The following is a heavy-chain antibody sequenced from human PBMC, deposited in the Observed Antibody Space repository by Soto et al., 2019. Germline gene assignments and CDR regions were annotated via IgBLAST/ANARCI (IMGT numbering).Heavy chain of an antibody. Sequence: AAVKVSCKASQYTFTNYYLHWVRQAPGQRPEWMGWINNGGGTIYAQRFQGRLTMTRDTSITTAYMELSRLSSDDTAFYYCATSSDWSPLLDYWGQGILVTVSS. CDR3: ATSSDWSPLLDY. CDR2: INNGGGT. V-gene: IGHV1-2*02. CDR1: QYTFTNYY. D-gene: IGHD6-19*01. J-gene: IGHJ4*02.